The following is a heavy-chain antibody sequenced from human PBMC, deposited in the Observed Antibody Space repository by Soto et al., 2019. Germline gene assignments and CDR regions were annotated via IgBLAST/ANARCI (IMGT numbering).Heavy chain of an antibody. J-gene: IGHJ4*02. D-gene: IGHD6-6*01. CDR3: ARDETIATPEGGC. V-gene: IGHV1-18*01. CDR2: ISAYNGNT. Sequence: QVQLVQSGTEVKQPGASVKVSCKASGYTFTTYGINWVRQAPGQGLEWMGWISAYNGNTNYAQNLQGRVTMTTDTSTSTAYMELRSLRSDDTAVYYCARDETIATPEGGCWGQGTLVTVSS. CDR1: GYTFTTYG.